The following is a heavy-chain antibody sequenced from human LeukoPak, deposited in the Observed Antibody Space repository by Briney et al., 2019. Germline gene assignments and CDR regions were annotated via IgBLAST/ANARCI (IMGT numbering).Heavy chain of an antibody. J-gene: IGHJ4*02. CDR1: GGSFSGYY. CDR2: INHSGST. CDR3: ARGYYYGSGRDFYYFDY. V-gene: IGHV4-34*01. Sequence: SETLSLTCAVYGGSFSGYYWSWIRQPPGKGLEWIGEINHSGSTNYNPSLKSRVTISVDTSKNQFSLKLSSVTAADTAVYYCARGYYYGSGRDFYYFDYWGQGTLVTVSS. D-gene: IGHD3-10*01.